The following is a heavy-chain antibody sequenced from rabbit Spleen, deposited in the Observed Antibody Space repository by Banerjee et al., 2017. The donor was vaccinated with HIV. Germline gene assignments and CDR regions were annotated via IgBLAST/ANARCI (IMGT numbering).Heavy chain of an antibody. CDR1: GFDFSRYY. J-gene: IGHJ4*01. V-gene: IGHV1S7*01. D-gene: IGHD4-1*01. CDR2: IDPIFGIA. Sequence: QLVESGGGLVQPGGSLKLSCKASGFDFSRYYVSWVRQAPGKGLEWIGDIDPIFGIAVYASWVSGRFTISSHNAQNTLYLQLSSLTAADTATYFCVREVAGKFGLWGQGTLV. CDR3: VREVAGKFGL.